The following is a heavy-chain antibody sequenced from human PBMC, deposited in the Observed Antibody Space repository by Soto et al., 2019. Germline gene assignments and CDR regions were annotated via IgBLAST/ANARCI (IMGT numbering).Heavy chain of an antibody. CDR2: IKQDGSEK. Sequence: ESGGTLVQPGGSLRLSCSASGFTFNSYAMHWVRQAPGKGLEWVATIKQDGSEKYYVDSVKGRFTISRDKAKNSLDLQMNSLRAEDTAVYHCARGGTSMIVVGAFDDWGQGTLVTVSS. V-gene: IGHV3-7*01. J-gene: IGHJ4*02. CDR3: ARGGTSMIVVGAFDD. D-gene: IGHD3-22*01. CDR1: GFTFNSYA.